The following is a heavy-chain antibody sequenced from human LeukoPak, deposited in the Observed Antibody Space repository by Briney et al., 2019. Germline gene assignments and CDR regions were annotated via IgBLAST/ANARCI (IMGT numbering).Heavy chain of an antibody. Sequence: ASVKVSCKVSVYTFNSYGISWVRQAPGQGLEWMGWISGYNGATNYAQKVQGRVTVTTDTSTSTAYMELRSLTSDDTAVYYCARDASYGPHAFDIWGQGTMVTVSS. V-gene: IGHV1-18*01. CDR2: ISGYNGAT. CDR1: VYTFNSYG. D-gene: IGHD4-17*01. CDR3: ARDASYGPHAFDI. J-gene: IGHJ3*02.